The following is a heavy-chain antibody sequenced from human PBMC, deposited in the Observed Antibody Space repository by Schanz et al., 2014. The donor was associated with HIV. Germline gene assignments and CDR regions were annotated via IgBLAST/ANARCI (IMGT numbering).Heavy chain of an antibody. J-gene: IGHJ5*01. V-gene: IGHV1-2*02. CDR1: GYTFTDYF. Sequence: QVQLVQSGPEVKKPGASVRVSCETSGYTFTDYFVHWVRQAPGQGLEWMGWINPNEGDTKFAQKFRGRVTMTRDTSISTAYMELTRLRYDDTAVYYCAKSRFQLHWFDSWGQGTLVTVSS. D-gene: IGHD2-2*01. CDR2: INPNEGDT. CDR3: AKSRFQLHWFDS.